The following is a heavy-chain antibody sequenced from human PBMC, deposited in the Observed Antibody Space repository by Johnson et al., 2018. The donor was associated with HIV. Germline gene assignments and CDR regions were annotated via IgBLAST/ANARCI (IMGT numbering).Heavy chain of an antibody. CDR3: AREGKWERRSGAFDI. CDR2: ISYDGSNK. CDR1: GFTFSIYA. Sequence: QVQLVESGGGVVQPGRSLRLSCAASGFTFSIYAMHWVRQAPGKGLEWVAVISYDGSNKYYADSVKGRFTISRDNSKNTLYLQRNSLRAEDTAVYYCAREGKWERRSGAFDIWGQGTMVTVSS. V-gene: IGHV3-30*04. D-gene: IGHD1-26*01. J-gene: IGHJ3*02.